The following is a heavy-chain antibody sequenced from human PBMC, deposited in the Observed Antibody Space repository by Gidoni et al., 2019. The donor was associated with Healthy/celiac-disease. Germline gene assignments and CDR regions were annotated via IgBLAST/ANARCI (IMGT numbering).Heavy chain of an antibody. CDR2: IYYSGST. D-gene: IGHD3-3*01. CDR3: ARLGDFWSGYSPRGAFDI. V-gene: IGHV4-39*01. CDR1: GGSISSSSYY. J-gene: IGHJ3*02. Sequence: QLQLQESGPGLVKPSETLSLTCTVSGGSISSSSYYWGWIRQPPGKGLEWIGSIYYSGSTYYNPSLKSRVTISVDTSKNQFSLKLSSVTAADTAVYYCARLGDFWSGYSPRGAFDIWGQGTMVTVSS.